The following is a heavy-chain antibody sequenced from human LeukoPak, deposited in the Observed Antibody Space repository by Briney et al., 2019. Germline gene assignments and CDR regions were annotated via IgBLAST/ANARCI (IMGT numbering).Heavy chain of an antibody. V-gene: IGHV1-24*01. CDR3: APIVSTMEWYELNN. D-gene: IGHD5/OR15-5a*01. CDR2: FDPEDGET. J-gene: IGHJ4*02. Sequence: ASVKVSCKVSGYTLTELSMHWVRQAPGKGLEWVGGFDPEDGETIYAQKFQGRVTMTEDTSTDTAYMELSSLRSQDTAVYYCAPIVSTMEWYELNNWGQGTLVTVSS. CDR1: GYTLTELS.